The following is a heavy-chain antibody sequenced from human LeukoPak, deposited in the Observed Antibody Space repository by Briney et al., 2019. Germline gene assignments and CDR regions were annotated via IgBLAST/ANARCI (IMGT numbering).Heavy chain of an antibody. CDR3: ARRVSGGYGSSFYFDY. D-gene: IGHD5-12*01. J-gene: IGHJ4*02. CDR2: IYTSGST. Sequence: SETLSLTCTVSGGSISSYYWSWIRQPAGKGLEWIGRIYTSGSTNYDPSLKSRVTMSVDTSKNQFSLKLSSVTAADTAVYYCARRVSGGYGSSFYFDYWGQGTLVTVSS. V-gene: IGHV4-4*07. CDR1: GGSISSYY.